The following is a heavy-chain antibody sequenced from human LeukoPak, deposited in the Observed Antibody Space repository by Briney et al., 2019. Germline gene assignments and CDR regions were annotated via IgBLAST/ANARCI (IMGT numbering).Heavy chain of an antibody. J-gene: IGHJ4*02. Sequence: GESLKISCKGSGYSFTSYWIGWVRQMPGKGLEWMGIIYPGDSDTRYSPSFQGLVTISADKSISTAYLQWSSLKASDTAMYYCAGHALKPYGSGSYDYWGQGTLVTVSS. CDR2: IYPGDSDT. D-gene: IGHD3-10*01. CDR1: GYSFTSYW. CDR3: AGHALKPYGSGSYDY. V-gene: IGHV5-51*01.